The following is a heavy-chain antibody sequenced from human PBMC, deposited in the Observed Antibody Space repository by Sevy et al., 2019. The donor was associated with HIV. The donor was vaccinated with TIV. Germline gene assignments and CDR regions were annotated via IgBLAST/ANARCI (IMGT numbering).Heavy chain of an antibody. CDR2: INPSSGVT. D-gene: IGHD1-20*01. J-gene: IGHJ3*02. V-gene: IGHV1-2*06. CDR3: VREDNNAPRTLLSFDI. Sequence: ASVKVSCKTTGYIFSDYNMHWVRQAPGQGLEWMALINPSSGVTIYAQKFRGRVSLTRDTSMSTAYMELSALTSDDTAVYYCVREDNNAPRTLLSFDIWGQGTMVTVSS. CDR1: GYIFSDYN.